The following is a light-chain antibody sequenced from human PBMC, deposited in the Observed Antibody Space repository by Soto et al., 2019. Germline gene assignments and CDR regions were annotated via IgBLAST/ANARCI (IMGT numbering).Light chain of an antibody. CDR3: QQDNSFPLT. V-gene: IGKV1-39*01. CDR2: AAS. Sequence: DIQLTQSPSFLSASLGDRVTITCRASQSISRYLNWYQQKPGQAPKLLIYAASSLQSGVPSRFSGSGSGTDFTLTISSLQPEDFATYYCQQDNSFPLTFGGGTKVDIK. J-gene: IGKJ4*01. CDR1: QSISRY.